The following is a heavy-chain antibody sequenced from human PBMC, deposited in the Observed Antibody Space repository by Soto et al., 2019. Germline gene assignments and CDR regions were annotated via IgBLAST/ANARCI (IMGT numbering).Heavy chain of an antibody. CDR1: GFTFSDYT. CDR2: ITSGRSII. CDR3: ARGTMQLWYDYFDY. J-gene: IGHJ4*02. V-gene: IGHV3-48*02. D-gene: IGHD6-13*01. Sequence: PGGSLRLSCAASGFTFSDYTMNWVRQAPGKGLEWVSYITSGRSIIYYTDSVKGRFTISRDNAEKSLYLQMDSLRDEDTAVYFCARGTMQLWYDYFDYRGQGTLVTVSS.